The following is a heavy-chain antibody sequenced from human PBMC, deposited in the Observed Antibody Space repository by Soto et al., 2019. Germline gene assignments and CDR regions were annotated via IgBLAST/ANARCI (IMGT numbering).Heavy chain of an antibody. D-gene: IGHD6-13*01. CDR3: ARGRSAGAATPLDF. J-gene: IGHJ4*02. V-gene: IGHV3-33*01. CDR2: IWSDSTKK. Sequence: GGSLRLSCAASGLTFNSYGMHWVRQAPGKGLEWVAGIWSDSTKKYYGDSVKGRFTISRDNYRNTLYLQMYSLRAEDTALYFCARGRSAGAATPLDFWGQGTLVTVSS. CDR1: GLTFNSYG.